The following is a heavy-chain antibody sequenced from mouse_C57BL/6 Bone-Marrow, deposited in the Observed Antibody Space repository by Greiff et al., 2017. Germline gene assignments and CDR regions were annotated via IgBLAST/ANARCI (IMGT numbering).Heavy chain of an antibody. CDR3: ARKGDSSGYLDY. CDR2: FHPYNDDT. Sequence: QVQLKQSGAELVKPGASVKMSCKASGYTFTTYPIEWMKQNHGKSLEWIGNFHPYNDDTKYNEKFKGKATLTVEKSSSTVYLELSRLTSDDSAVYYSARKGDSSGYLDYWGQGTTLTVSS. J-gene: IGHJ2*01. V-gene: IGHV1-47*01. D-gene: IGHD3-2*02. CDR1: GYTFTTYP.